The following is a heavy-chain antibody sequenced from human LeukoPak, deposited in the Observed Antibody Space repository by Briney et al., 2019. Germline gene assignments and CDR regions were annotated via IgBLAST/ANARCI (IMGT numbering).Heavy chain of an antibody. Sequence: PSETLSLTCSVSNDSIRNYYWSWIRQPSGKALEWIGYIYHTGNTNYNPSLKSRLTMSIDTSKNQFSLNLNSVTAADTAVYYCARGNYGSGSYYVVDFDYWGQGTLVTVSS. CDR1: NDSIRNYY. CDR3: ARGNYGSGSYYVVDFDY. V-gene: IGHV4-59*01. CDR2: IYHTGNT. J-gene: IGHJ4*02. D-gene: IGHD3-10*01.